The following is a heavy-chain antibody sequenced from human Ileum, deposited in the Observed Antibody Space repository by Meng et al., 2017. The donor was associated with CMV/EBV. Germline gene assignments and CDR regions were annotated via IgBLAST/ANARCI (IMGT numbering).Heavy chain of an antibody. D-gene: IGHD6-19*01. CDR3: ARESGSSGRAGYFGN. J-gene: IGHJ4*02. CDR2: IGTTGDAT. V-gene: IGHV3-64*02. CDR1: GFSVNPSP. Sequence: SGFSVNPSPMHWVRRAPGKGLEYVSAIGTTGDATHYADSVKGSFTISRDNSKNTVFLQMDSLKPEDSAVYYCARESGSSGRAGYFGNWGQGTLVTVSS.